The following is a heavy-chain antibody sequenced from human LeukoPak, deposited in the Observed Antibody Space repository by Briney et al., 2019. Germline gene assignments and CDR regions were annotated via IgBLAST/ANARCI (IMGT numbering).Heavy chain of an antibody. V-gene: IGHV3-30*04. CDR2: ISSDGTSE. Sequence: GRSLRLSCVASQFTFNTFAMHWVRQAPGRGLEWVAIISSDGTSEYYADIVKDRFTISRDNSRDTLYLQANSLRLDDAALYYCARGGKKGELHDDAFDVWGQGTMVTVFS. CDR3: ARGGKKGELHDDAFDV. D-gene: IGHD3-16*01. CDR1: QFTFNTFA. J-gene: IGHJ3*01.